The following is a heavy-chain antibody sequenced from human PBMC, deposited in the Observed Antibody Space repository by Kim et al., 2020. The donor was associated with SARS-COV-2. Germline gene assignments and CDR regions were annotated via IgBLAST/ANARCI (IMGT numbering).Heavy chain of an antibody. CDR1: GFTFSTHG. V-gene: IGHV3-30*02. J-gene: IGHJ6*02. Sequence: GGSLRLSCVSSGFTFSTHGMYWVRQGPAKGLEWVAYIWYDGSNEDYGDSVRGRFTISRDNSKRTVYLEMNSLGVDDTAVYYCAKGVAAAGYYGLDVWGQGTAVIVSS. CDR2: IWYDGSNE. D-gene: IGHD6-13*01. CDR3: AKGVAAAGYYGLDV.